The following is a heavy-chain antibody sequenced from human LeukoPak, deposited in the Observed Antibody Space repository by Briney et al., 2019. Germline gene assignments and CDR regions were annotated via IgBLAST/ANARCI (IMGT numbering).Heavy chain of an antibody. D-gene: IGHD3-10*01. V-gene: IGHV1-69*13. CDR2: IIPIFGTA. CDR3: ARRTYYYGSGSPSWFDP. Sequence: SVKVSCKASGGTFSSYAISWVRQAPGQGLEWMGGIIPIFGTANYAQKFQGRVTITADESTSTAYMELSSLRSEDTAVYYCARRTYYYGSGSPSWFDPWGQGTLVTVSS. J-gene: IGHJ5*02. CDR1: GGTFSSYA.